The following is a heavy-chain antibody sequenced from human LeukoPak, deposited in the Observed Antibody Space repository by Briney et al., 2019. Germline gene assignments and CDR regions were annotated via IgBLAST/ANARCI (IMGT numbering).Heavy chain of an antibody. V-gene: IGHV1-18*01. CDR1: GYXFTSYG. CDR3: ARDRARSAMAREFQH. Sequence: ASVKVSCKSSGYXFTSYGFIWVRQAPGQGLEWMGWISDYNGHTEYAQKFQGRVTMTTDTSTSTAYMELRSLRSDDTAVYFCARDRARSAMAREFQHWGQGTQVTVSS. D-gene: IGHD2-2*01. J-gene: IGHJ1*01. CDR2: ISDYNGHT.